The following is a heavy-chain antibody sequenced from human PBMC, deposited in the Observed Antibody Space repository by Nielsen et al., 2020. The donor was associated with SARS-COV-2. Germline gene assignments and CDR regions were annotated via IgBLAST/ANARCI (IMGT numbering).Heavy chain of an antibody. CDR1: GYTLTELS. V-gene: IGHV1-24*01. J-gene: IGHJ4*02. Sequence: ASVKVSCKVSGYTLTELSMHWVRQAPGKGLEWMGGFDPEDGETIYAQKFQGRVTMTEDTSTDTAYMELSSLRSEDTAVYYCATDYPRGAAAGLDYWGQGTLVTVSS. D-gene: IGHD6-13*01. CDR2: FDPEDGET. CDR3: ATDYPRGAAAGLDY.